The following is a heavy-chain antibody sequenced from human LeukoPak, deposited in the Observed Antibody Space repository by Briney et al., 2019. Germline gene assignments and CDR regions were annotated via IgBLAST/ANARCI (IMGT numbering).Heavy chain of an antibody. CDR2: IHPRSGDT. CDR3: ARDGEYGTGSYYRGSFDY. V-gene: IGHV1-2*02. CDR1: GYSFTAFY. Sequence: ASVKVSCKASGYSFTAFYIHWVRQAPGQGLEWMGWIHPRSGDTRYAQRFQGRVTMARDTSISTVYMDLSSLGSDDTAVYYCARDGEYGTGSYYRGSFDYWGQGILVTVSS. J-gene: IGHJ4*02. D-gene: IGHD3-10*01.